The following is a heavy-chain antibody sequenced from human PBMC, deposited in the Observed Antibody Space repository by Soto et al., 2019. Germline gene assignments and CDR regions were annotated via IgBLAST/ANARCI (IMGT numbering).Heavy chain of an antibody. D-gene: IGHD6-6*01. CDR1: GYSFTSYW. CDR2: IYPGDSDT. V-gene: IGHV5-51*01. J-gene: IGHJ6*02. CDR3: ARDSSSSYHYYYGMDV. Sequence: GESLKISCKGSGYSFTSYWIGWVRQMPGKGLEWMGIIYPGDSDTRYSPSFQGQVTISADKSISTAYLQWSSLKASDTAMYYCARDSSSSYHYYYGMDVWGQGTTVTVSS.